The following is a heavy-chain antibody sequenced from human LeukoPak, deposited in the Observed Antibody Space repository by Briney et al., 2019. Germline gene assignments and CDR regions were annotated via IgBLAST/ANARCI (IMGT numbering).Heavy chain of an antibody. CDR2: IYYSGST. CDR1: GGSISSGDYY. CDR3: ARIMARLYYFDY. J-gene: IGHJ4*02. V-gene: IGHV4-30-4*01. D-gene: IGHD3-16*01. Sequence: SETLSLTCTVSGGSISSGDYYWSWIRQPPGKGLEWIGYIYYSGSTYYNPSLKSRVTISVDTSKNQFSLKLSSVTAADTAVYYCARIMARLYYFDYWGQGTLVTVSS.